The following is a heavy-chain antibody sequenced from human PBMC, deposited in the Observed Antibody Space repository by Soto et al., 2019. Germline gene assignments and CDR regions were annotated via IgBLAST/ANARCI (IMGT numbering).Heavy chain of an antibody. J-gene: IGHJ4*02. CDR2: FYWDADK. V-gene: IGHV2-5*02. Sequence: QITLKESGPTLVKPTQTLTLTCTFSGFSLSTNGVAVGWIRQPPGEALEWLAFFYWDADKRYSPSLASRLTITKDPSRTQVVLTMPNMDPVDTATYYCVYTPGASRGVDFWGQGTLVTVSS. CDR1: GFSLSTNGVA. CDR3: VYTPGASRGVDF. D-gene: IGHD3-10*01.